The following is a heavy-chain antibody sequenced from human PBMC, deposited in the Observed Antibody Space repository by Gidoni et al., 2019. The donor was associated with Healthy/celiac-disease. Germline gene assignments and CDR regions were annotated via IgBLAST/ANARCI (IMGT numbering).Heavy chain of an antibody. CDR3: ARWHCGGDCYQYYYYGMDV. D-gene: IGHD2-21*01. V-gene: IGHV4-31*03. CDR2: IYYSGST. J-gene: IGHJ6*02. CDR1: GGSISSGGYY. Sequence: QVQLQESGPGLVKPSQTLSLTCTVSGGSISSGGYYWSWIRQPPGKGLEWIGYIYYSGSTYYNPSLKSRVTISVDTSKNQFSLKLSSVTAADTAVYYCARWHCGGDCYQYYYYGMDVWGQGTTVTVSS.